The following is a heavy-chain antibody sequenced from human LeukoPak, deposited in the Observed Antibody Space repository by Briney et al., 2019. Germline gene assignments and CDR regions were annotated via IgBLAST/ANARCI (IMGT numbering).Heavy chain of an antibody. J-gene: IGHJ4*02. D-gene: IGHD2-2*01. CDR1: GFTFSNYW. Sequence: GGSLRLSCAASGFTFSNYWMGWVRQAPGKGLEWVANIKQDGSEKRYVDPVKGRFTISRDNSKNTLYLQMNSLRAEDTAVYYCAKAGGIVVVPAARWYFDYWGQGTLVTVSS. CDR2: IKQDGSEK. CDR3: AKAGGIVVVPAARWYFDY. V-gene: IGHV3-7*03.